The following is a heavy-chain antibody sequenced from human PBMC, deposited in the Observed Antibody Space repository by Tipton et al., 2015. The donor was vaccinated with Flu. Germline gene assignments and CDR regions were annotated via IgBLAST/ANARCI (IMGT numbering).Heavy chain of an antibody. Sequence: TLSLTCAVHGGSFSAYYWSWIRQPPGKGLEWIGEISHSGTTNYNPSLESRVTISVDTSKNQFSLKLSSVTAADTAVYYCARHRGYSGPFDYWGQGTLVTVSS. CDR3: ARHRGYSGPFDY. V-gene: IGHV4-34*01. D-gene: IGHD5-12*01. CDR1: GGSFSAYY. J-gene: IGHJ4*02. CDR2: ISHSGTT.